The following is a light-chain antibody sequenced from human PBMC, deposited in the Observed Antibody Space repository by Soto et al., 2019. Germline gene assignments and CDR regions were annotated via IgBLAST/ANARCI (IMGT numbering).Light chain of an antibody. CDR2: GAS. J-gene: IGKJ2*01. CDR3: QQYGSSPYT. CDR1: QSITIY. V-gene: IGKV1-39*01. Sequence: DIQMTQSPSSLSASVGDRVTITCRASQSITIYLNWYQQQPGKAPRLLIYGASTLQTGVPSRFSGSGSMTDFTLTISDLQPEDFAVYYCQQYGSSPYTFGQGTKLEIK.